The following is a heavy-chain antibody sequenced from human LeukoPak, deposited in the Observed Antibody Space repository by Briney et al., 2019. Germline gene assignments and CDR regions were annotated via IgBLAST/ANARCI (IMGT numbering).Heavy chain of an antibody. CDR1: GGSISSYY. CDR3: ARGGITIFGVAYTHYYYGMDV. CDR2: IYYSGST. Sequence: SETLSLTCTVSGGSISSYYWSWIRQPPGKGLEWIGYIYYSGSTNYNPSLKSRVTISVDTSKNQFSLKLSSVTAADTAVYYCARGGITIFGVAYTHYYYGMDVWGQGTTVTVFS. J-gene: IGHJ6*02. D-gene: IGHD3-3*01. V-gene: IGHV4-59*01.